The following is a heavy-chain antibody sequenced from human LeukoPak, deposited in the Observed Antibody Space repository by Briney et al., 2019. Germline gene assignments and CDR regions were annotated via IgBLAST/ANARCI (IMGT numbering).Heavy chain of an antibody. J-gene: IGHJ4*02. CDR3: ARESHASEY. Sequence: GGSLRLSCAASGFTFSSYTMNWVRKAPGKGLEWVSVIYSGGSTYYADSVKGRFTISRDNSKNTLYLQMNSLRAEDTAVYYCARESHASEYWGQGTLVTVSS. V-gene: IGHV3-53*01. CDR1: GFTFSSYT. CDR2: IYSGGST. D-gene: IGHD1-14*01.